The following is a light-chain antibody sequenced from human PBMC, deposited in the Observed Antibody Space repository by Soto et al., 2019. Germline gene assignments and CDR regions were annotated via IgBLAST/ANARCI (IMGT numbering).Light chain of an antibody. CDR2: EVS. CDR1: SSDVGGYNY. Sequence: QSALTQPASVSGSPGQSITISCTGTSSDVGGYNYVSWYQQHPGKAPKLMIYEVSNRPSGVSNRFSGSKSGNTASLTISWLQPEEEADYYCNSYTSSSTLYVFGTGTKLTVL. CDR3: NSYTSSSTLYV. J-gene: IGLJ1*01. V-gene: IGLV2-14*01.